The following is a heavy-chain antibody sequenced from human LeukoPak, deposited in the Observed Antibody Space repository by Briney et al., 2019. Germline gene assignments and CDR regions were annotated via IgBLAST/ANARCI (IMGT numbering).Heavy chain of an antibody. Sequence: GGSLRLSCAASGFTFSDSAMNWVRQASGKGLEWVGHIRGKTNSYATAYAESVRGRFTISRGDSKNTAHLQMNSLKTEDTAVYYCTGGSGWYSPDYWGQGTLVTVSS. CDR3: TGGSGWYSPDY. V-gene: IGHV3-73*01. J-gene: IGHJ4*02. CDR2: IRGKTNSYAT. D-gene: IGHD6-19*01. CDR1: GFTFSDSA.